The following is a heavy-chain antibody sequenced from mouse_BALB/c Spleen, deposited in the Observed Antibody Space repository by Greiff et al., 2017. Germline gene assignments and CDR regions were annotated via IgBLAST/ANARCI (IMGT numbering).Heavy chain of an antibody. J-gene: IGHJ2*01. CDR1: GYSFTGYY. CDR3: ARGGITTVVGTSFDY. CDR2: ISCYNGAT. V-gene: IGHV1S34*01. D-gene: IGHD1-1*01. Sequence: LVKTGASVKISCKASGYSFTGYYMHWVKQSHGKSLEWIGYISCYNGATSYNQKFKGKATFTVDTSSSTAYMQFNSLTSEDSAVYYCARGGITTVVGTSFDYWGQGTTLTVSS.